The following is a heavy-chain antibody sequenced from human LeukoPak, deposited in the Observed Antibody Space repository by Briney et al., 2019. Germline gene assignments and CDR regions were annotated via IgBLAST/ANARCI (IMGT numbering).Heavy chain of an antibody. CDR2: IIPIFGPA. Sequence: ASVKVSCKASGGIFSSYALSWVRQAPGQGFEWMGGIIPIFGPANYAQKFQGRVTITADESTSTAYMELSSLRSEDTAVYYCARDYVDDIPMIKDYWGQGTLVTVSS. V-gene: IGHV1-69*13. CDR3: ARDYVDDIPMIKDY. D-gene: IGHD2-8*01. J-gene: IGHJ4*02. CDR1: GGIFSSYA.